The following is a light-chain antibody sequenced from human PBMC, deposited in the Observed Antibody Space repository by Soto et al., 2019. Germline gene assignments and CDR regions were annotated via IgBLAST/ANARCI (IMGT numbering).Light chain of an antibody. Sequence: QLVLTQPPSESGTPGQRVTISCSGSRSNIGSEYVYWYQQVPGTAPKLLIYRNNQRPSGVPDRFSGSKSGTSASLAISGLRSEDEADYYCAAWDDTLSGHVVFGGGTKVTVL. V-gene: IGLV1-47*01. CDR1: RSNIGSEY. CDR3: AAWDDTLSGHVV. CDR2: RNN. J-gene: IGLJ2*01.